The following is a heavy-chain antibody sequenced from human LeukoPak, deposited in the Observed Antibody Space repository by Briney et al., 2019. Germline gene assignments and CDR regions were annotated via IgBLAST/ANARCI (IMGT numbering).Heavy chain of an antibody. Sequence: QPGRSLRLSCAASGFTFSSYGMHWVRQAPGKGLEWVAVIWYDGSNKYYADSVKGRFTISRDDYKNTLYLQMNSLRAEDTAVYYCARDKRDGYNLFDYWGQGTLVTVSS. V-gene: IGHV3-33*01. CDR3: ARDKRDGYNLFDY. CDR1: GFTFSSYG. J-gene: IGHJ4*02. D-gene: IGHD5-24*01. CDR2: IWYDGSNK.